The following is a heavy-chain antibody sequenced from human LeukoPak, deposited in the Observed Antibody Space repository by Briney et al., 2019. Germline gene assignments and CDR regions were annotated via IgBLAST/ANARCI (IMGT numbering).Heavy chain of an antibody. CDR1: GFTFSSYA. J-gene: IGHJ6*02. D-gene: IGHD2-2*02. CDR3: AKDFVVVPAAIRASYYYYYGMDV. CDR2: ISGSGGST. Sequence: GGSLRLSCAASGFTFSSYAMSWVRQAPGKGLEWVSAISGSGGSTYYADSVKGRFTISRDNSKNTPYLQMNSLRAEDTAVYYCAKDFVVVPAAIRASYYYYYGMDVWGQGTTVTVSS. V-gene: IGHV3-23*01.